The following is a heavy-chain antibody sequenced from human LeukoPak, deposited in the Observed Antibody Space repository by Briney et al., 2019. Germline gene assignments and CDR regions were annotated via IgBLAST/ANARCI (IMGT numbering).Heavy chain of an antibody. Sequence: PSETLSLTCAVYGGSFSGYYWSWIRQPLGKGLEWIGRIYTSGSTNYNPSLKSRVTMSVDTSKNQFSLKLSSVTAADTAVYYCARAGYYGSGSYVYYFDYWGQGTLVTVSS. CDR2: IYTSGST. CDR1: GGSFSGYY. J-gene: IGHJ4*02. D-gene: IGHD3-10*01. CDR3: ARAGYYGSGSYVYYFDY. V-gene: IGHV4-59*10.